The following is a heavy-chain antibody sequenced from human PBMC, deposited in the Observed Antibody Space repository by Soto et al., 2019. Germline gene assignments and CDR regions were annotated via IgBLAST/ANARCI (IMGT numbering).Heavy chain of an antibody. CDR2: ISYDGSNK. D-gene: IGHD1-26*01. Sequence: GGSVRLSCAASGFTFSSYGMHWVRQAPGKELEWVAVISYDGSNKYYADSVKGRLTISRDNSKNTLYLQMNSLRAEDTAVYYCAKDVVVGATPGLGDYYYYYGMDVWGQGTTVTAP. CDR3: AKDVVVGATPGLGDYYYYYGMDV. J-gene: IGHJ6*02. CDR1: GFTFSSYG. V-gene: IGHV3-30*18.